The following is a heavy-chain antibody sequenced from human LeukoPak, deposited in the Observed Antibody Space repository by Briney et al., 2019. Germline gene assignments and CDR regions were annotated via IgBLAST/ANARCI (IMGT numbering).Heavy chain of an antibody. CDR1: GGSFSGYY. CDR2: INHSGST. D-gene: IGHD3-3*01. CDR3: ARERRVLRFLEWLPYPYYFDY. Sequence: SETLSLTCADSGGSFSGYYWSWIRQPPGKGLEWIGEINHSGSTNYNPSLKSRVTISVDTSKNQFSLKLSSVTAADTAVYYCARERRVLRFLEWLPYPYYFDYWGQGTLVTASS. J-gene: IGHJ4*02. V-gene: IGHV4-34*01.